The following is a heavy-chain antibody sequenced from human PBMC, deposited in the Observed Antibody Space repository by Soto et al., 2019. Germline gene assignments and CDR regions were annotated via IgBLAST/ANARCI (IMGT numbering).Heavy chain of an antibody. J-gene: IGHJ4*02. CDR3: ARGPGGPDGPGDY. Sequence: QVQLVQSGAEVKKPGASVKVSCKASGYTFTSYDMHWVRQAPGQRLEWMGWINAGNGNTKYSQKFQGRVTITRDTSASTAYRELSSLRSEDTAVYYCARGPGGPDGPGDYWGQGTLVTVSS. CDR2: INAGNGNT. D-gene: IGHD2-15*01. CDR1: GYTFTSYD. V-gene: IGHV1-3*01.